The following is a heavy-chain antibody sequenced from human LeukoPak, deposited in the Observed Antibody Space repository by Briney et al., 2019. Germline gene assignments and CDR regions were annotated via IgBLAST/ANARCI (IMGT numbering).Heavy chain of an antibody. D-gene: IGHD1-1*01. CDR3: ARNGGFGWNDSWFDP. J-gene: IGHJ5*02. V-gene: IGHV1-8*03. Sequence: ASVPDSCKASGCTFTSYDINGVRQPTGQGLDGMGWMNPNSGNTGYEQKFLGRVTITSNTSISTAYMELSSLRSEDTAVYYCARNGGFGWNDSWFDPWGQGTLVTLSS. CDR1: GCTFTSYD. CDR2: MNPNSGNT.